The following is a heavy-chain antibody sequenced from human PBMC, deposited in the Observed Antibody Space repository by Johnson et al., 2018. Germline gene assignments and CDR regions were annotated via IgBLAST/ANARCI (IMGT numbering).Heavy chain of an antibody. J-gene: IGHJ6*03. Sequence: VQLVETGAEVKKPGSSVKVSCKASGGTFSSYAISWVRQAPGKGLEWVAVISYDGSNKYYADSVKGRFTISRDNSKNTLYLQLNSLRAEDTAVYYCARDGVAARESYYYYYMGVWGKGTTVSVSS. D-gene: IGHD6-6*01. CDR1: GGTFSSYA. V-gene: IGHV3-30-3*01. CDR2: ISYDGSNK. CDR3: ARDGVAARESYYYYYMGV.